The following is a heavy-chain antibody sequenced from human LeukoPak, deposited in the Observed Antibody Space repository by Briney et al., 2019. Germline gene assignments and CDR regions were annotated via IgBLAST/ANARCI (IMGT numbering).Heavy chain of an antibody. Sequence: SETLSLTCTVSGGSISSYYWSWIRQPPGKGLEWIGYIYYSGSTNYNPSLKSRVTISVDTSKNQFSLKLSSVTAADTAVYYCAREVAAAGIDYWGQGTLVTVSS. J-gene: IGHJ4*02. CDR3: AREVAAAGIDY. CDR1: GGSISSYY. V-gene: IGHV4-59*01. CDR2: IYYSGST. D-gene: IGHD6-13*01.